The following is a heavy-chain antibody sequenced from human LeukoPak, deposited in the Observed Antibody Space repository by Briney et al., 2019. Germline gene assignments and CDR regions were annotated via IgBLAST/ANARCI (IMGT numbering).Heavy chain of an antibody. J-gene: IGHJ6*03. Sequence: SETLSLTCAVYGGSFSGYYWSWIRQPPGKGLEWIGEINHSGSTNYNPSLKSRVTISVDTSKNQFSLKLSSVTAADTAVHYCARMGGSSSYYYYMDVWGKGTTVTVSS. CDR3: ARMGGSSSYYYYMDV. D-gene: IGHD6-6*01. V-gene: IGHV4-34*01. CDR2: INHSGST. CDR1: GGSFSGYY.